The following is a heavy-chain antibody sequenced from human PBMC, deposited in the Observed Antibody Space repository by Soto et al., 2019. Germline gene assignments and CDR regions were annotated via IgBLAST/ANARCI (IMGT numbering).Heavy chain of an antibody. CDR3: ARDYSRYYGMDV. V-gene: IGHV3-33*08. Sequence: GGSLRLSCAASGFTFSSYGMHWVRQAPGKGLEWVAVIWYDGTNKYYADSMKGRFTISRDNSKNTLYLQVNSLRAEDTAVYYCARDYSRYYGMDVWGQGTTVTVSS. CDR1: GFTFSSYG. J-gene: IGHJ6*02. CDR2: IWYDGTNK. D-gene: IGHD2-15*01.